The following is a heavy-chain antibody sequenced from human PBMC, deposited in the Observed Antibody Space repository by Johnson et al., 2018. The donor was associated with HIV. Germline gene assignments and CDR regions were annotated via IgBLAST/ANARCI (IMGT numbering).Heavy chain of an antibody. D-gene: IGHD3-9*01. V-gene: IGHV3-15*01. J-gene: IGHJ3*02. CDR2: IKSKTDGGTT. Sequence: VQLVESGGGLIQPGGSLRLSCAASGFTISSNYMSWVRQAPGKGLEWVGRIKSKTDGGTTDYAAPVKGRFTISRDNSKNTLYLQMNSLRAEDTAVYYCARVLTTRGAFDIWGQGTMVTVSS. CDR3: ARVLTTRGAFDI. CDR1: GFTISSNY.